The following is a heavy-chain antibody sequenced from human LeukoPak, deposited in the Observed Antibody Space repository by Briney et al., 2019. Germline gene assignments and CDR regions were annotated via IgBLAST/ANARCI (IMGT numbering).Heavy chain of an antibody. CDR1: GFTFSSYA. CDR2: VSGSGGST. Sequence: PGGSLRLSCAASGFTFSSYAMSWVRQAPGKGLEWVSVVSGSGGSTYYADSVKGRFTISRDNSKNTLYLQMNSLRAEDTAVYYCAKDRWTTVIRGGFDFWGQGTLVTVSS. V-gene: IGHV3-23*01. J-gene: IGHJ4*02. CDR3: AKDRWTTVIRGGFDF. D-gene: IGHD4-11*01.